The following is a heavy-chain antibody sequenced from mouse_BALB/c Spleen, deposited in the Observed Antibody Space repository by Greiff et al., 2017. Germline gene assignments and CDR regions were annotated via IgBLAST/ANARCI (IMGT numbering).Heavy chain of an antibody. Sequence: VQLQQSGPVLVKPGASVRISCKASGYTFTSYYIHWVKQRPGQGLEWIGWIYPGNVNTKYNEKFKGKATLTADKSSSTAYMQLSSLTSEDSAVYFCARGEVRGAMDYWSQGTSVTVSS. J-gene: IGHJ4*01. D-gene: IGHD2-14*01. CDR1: GYTFTSYY. V-gene: IGHV1S56*01. CDR3: ARGEVRGAMDY. CDR2: IYPGNVNT.